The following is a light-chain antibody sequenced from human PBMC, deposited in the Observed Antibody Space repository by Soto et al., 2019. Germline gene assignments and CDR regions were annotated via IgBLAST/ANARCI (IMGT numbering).Light chain of an antibody. CDR3: QQYNNWPFT. CDR1: QSGSSNY. J-gene: IGKJ3*01. Sequence: EIVLTQSPGTLSLSPGERASLCCRASQSGSSNYLAWYQQKPGQAPRLLIYGASSRATGIPDRFSGSGSGTEFTLTIGSLQSEDFAVYYCQQYNNWPFTFGPGTKVDIK. CDR2: GAS. V-gene: IGKV3D-15*01.